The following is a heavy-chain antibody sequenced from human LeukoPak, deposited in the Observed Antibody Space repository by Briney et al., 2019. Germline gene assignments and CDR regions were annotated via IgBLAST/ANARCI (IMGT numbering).Heavy chain of an antibody. CDR1: GFTFSSYA. Sequence: GGSLRLSCAASGFTFSSYAMSWVRQAPGKGLEWVSAISSSGISTYYADSVKGRFTISRDNSKNTLYLQMNSLRAEDAAVYYCASAKNGDYVYNWFDPWGQGTLVTVSS. D-gene: IGHD4-17*01. CDR2: ISSSGIST. J-gene: IGHJ5*02. CDR3: ASAKNGDYVYNWFDP. V-gene: IGHV3-23*01.